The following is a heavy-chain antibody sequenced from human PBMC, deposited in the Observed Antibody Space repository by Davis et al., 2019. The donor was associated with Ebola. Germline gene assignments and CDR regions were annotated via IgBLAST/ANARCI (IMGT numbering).Heavy chain of an antibody. D-gene: IGHD5-18*01. CDR3: ARHTLIGYSYGFDY. V-gene: IGHV4-39*01. CDR2: VYYSGST. J-gene: IGHJ4*02. CDR1: GGSIGSSTYY. Sequence: PSETLSLTCTVSGGSIGSSTYYWGWIRQPPGKGLEWIGSVYYSGSTYYNPSLKSRVTMSVDRSKNQFSLKVSSVTAADTAVYHCARHTLIGYSYGFDYWGQGTLVIVSS.